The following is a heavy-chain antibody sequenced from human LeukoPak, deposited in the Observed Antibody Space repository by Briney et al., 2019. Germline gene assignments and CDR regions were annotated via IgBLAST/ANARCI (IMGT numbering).Heavy chain of an antibody. Sequence: SETLSLTCTVSGGSISSYYWSWIRQPAGKGLEWIGRIYTSGSTNYSPSLKSRVTMSVDTSKNQFSLKLSSVTAADTAVYYCARVISSGWAFYFDYWGQGTLVTVPS. CDR3: ARVISSGWAFYFDY. J-gene: IGHJ4*02. CDR1: GGSISSYY. V-gene: IGHV4-4*07. CDR2: IYTSGST. D-gene: IGHD6-19*01.